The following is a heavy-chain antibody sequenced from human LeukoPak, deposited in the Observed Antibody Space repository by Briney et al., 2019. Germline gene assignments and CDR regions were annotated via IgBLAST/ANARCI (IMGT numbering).Heavy chain of an antibody. J-gene: IGHJ3*02. CDR3: ARGGFGHGFDI. D-gene: IGHD3-10*01. V-gene: IGHV3-21*05. CDR2: IAGRSDSI. CDR1: RLTLSTYT. Sequence: GGSLRLSCGASRLTLSTYTMNWVRQAPGKGLEWVSHIAGRSDSIYYADSVKGRFTISRDNAKNTVFLQMNSLRVEDTAVYYCARGGFGHGFDIWGQGTMVTVSS.